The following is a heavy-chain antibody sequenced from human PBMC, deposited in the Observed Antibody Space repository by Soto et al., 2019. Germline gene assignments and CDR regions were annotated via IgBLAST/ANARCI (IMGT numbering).Heavy chain of an antibody. D-gene: IGHD2-15*01. CDR2: INHSGST. CDR3: ASIVVVAATSFFDY. CDR1: GGSFSGYY. Sequence: PSETLSLTCAVYGGSFSGYYWSWIRQPPGKGLEWIGEINHSGSTNYNPSLKSRVTISVDTSKNQFSLKLSSVTAADTAVYYCASIVVVAATSFFDYWGQGTLVTVSS. V-gene: IGHV4-34*01. J-gene: IGHJ4*02.